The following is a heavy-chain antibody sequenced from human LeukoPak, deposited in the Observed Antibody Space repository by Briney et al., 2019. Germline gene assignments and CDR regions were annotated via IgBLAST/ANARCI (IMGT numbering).Heavy chain of an antibody. V-gene: IGHV3-7*01. CDR2: IKQDGSEK. CDR3: VSSVAGTRYYFDY. D-gene: IGHD6-19*01. J-gene: IGHJ4*02. Sequence: PGGSLRLSCAASGFTFSSYWMSWVRQAPGKGLEWVANIKQDGSEKYYVDSVKGRFTISRDNAKNSLYLQMNSLRAEDTAVYYCVSSVAGTRYYFDYWGQGTLVTVSS. CDR1: GFTFSSYW.